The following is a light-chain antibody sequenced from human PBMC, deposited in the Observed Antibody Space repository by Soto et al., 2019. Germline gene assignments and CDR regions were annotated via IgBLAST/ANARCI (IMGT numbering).Light chain of an antibody. CDR1: RSDVGGYNY. J-gene: IGLJ1*01. Sequence: QSALTQPASVSGSPGQSITISCTGTRSDVGGYNYVSWYQQHPGKAPKLMIFEVSNRPSGVSNRFSGSKSGNTASLTISGLQAADEADYYCRSYTSTTTLVVFGTGTKLTVL. V-gene: IGLV2-14*01. CDR2: EVS. CDR3: RSYTSTTTLVV.